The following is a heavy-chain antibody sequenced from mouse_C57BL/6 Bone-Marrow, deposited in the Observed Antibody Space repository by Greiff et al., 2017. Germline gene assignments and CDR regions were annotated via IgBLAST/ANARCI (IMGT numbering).Heavy chain of an antibody. CDR2: INPSSGYT. CDR3: AGYYYGSSLYYFDY. CDR1: GYTFTSYT. Sequence: QVQLQQSGAELARPGASVKMSCKASGYTFTSYTMHWVKQRPGQGLEWIGYINPSSGYTKYNQKFKDKATLTADKSSSTAYMQLSSLTSEDSAVYYCAGYYYGSSLYYFDYWGKGTTHTVSS. J-gene: IGHJ2*01. D-gene: IGHD1-1*01. V-gene: IGHV1-4*01.